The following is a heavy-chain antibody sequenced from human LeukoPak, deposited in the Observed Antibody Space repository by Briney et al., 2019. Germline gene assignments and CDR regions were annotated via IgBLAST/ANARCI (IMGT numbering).Heavy chain of an antibody. Sequence: SQTLSLTCAISGDSFSTNSVAWNWIRQSPSRGLEWLGRTYYRSKFYNDYAVSVKGRITINPDTSKNQFSLQLSSVTPEDTAVYYCARGRNSGFDYWGQGTLATVSS. J-gene: IGHJ4*02. CDR3: ARGRNSGFDY. CDR1: GDSFSTNSVA. CDR2: TYYRSKFYN. D-gene: IGHD6-19*01. V-gene: IGHV6-1*01.